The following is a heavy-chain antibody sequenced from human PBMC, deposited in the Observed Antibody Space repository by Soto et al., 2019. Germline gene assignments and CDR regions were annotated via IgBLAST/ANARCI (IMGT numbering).Heavy chain of an antibody. CDR1: GGTFSSYA. CDR2: IIPIFGTA. D-gene: IGHD3-10*01. J-gene: IGHJ6*02. CDR3: ARYGVFPHYYYYYGMDV. V-gene: IGHV1-69*01. Sequence: QVQLVQSGAEVKKPGSSVKVSCTASGGTFSSYAISWVRQAPGQGLEWMGGIIPIFGTANYAQKFQGRVTITADESTSTAYMELSSLRSEDTAVYYCARYGVFPHYYYYYGMDVWGQGTTVTVSS.